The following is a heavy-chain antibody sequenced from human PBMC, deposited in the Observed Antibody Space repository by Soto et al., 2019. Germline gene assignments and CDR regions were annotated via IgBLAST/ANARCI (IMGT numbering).Heavy chain of an antibody. CDR3: ARGPSRTSYDFWSGFHFDY. CDR1: GYTFTGYY. V-gene: IGHV1-2*04. CDR2: INPNSGGT. D-gene: IGHD3-3*01. J-gene: IGHJ4*02. Sequence: ASVKVSCKASGYTFTGYYMHWVRQAPGQGLEWMGWINPNSGGTNYAQKFQDWVTMTRDTSISTAYMELSRLRSDDTAVYYCARGPSRTSYDFWSGFHFDYWGQGTLVTVSS.